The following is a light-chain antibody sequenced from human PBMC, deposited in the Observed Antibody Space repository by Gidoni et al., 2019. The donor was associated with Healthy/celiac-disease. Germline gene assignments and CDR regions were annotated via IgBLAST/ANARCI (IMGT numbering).Light chain of an antibody. CDR2: GAS. V-gene: IGKV3-20*01. CDR3: QQYGSSRT. Sequence: VLTQSPGTLSLSPGERATLSCRASQSVSSSYLAWYQQKPGQAPRLLIYGASSRATGIPDRFSGSGSGTDFTLTISRLEPEDFAVYYCQQYGSSRTFGQXTKVEIK. J-gene: IGKJ1*01. CDR1: QSVSSSY.